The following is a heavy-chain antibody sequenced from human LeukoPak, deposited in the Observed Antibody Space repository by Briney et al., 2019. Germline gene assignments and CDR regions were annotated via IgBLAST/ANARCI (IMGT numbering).Heavy chain of an antibody. Sequence: PSETLSLTCGVSGGSISNTNWWTWFRQPPRKGLEWIGEVNLQGSTNYNPSLKSRVTMSVDTSKNQFSLNLSSVTAADTAVYYCARDGIYGETADYWGQGTLVTVSS. CDR2: VNLQGST. CDR3: ARDGIYGETADY. D-gene: IGHD4-17*01. J-gene: IGHJ4*02. CDR1: GGSISNTNW. V-gene: IGHV4-4*02.